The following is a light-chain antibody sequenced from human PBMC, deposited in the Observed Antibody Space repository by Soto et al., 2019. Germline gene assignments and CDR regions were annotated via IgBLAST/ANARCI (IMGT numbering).Light chain of an antibody. Sequence: QSVLNQPPSASASLGASVTLTCTLSSGYSNYKVDWYQQRPGKGPRFVMRVGTGGIVGSKGDGIPDRFSVLGSGLNRYLTIKNIQEEDESDYHCGADHGSGSNFVSNWVFGGGTKLTVL. J-gene: IGLJ3*02. CDR3: GADHGSGSNFVSNWV. V-gene: IGLV9-49*01. CDR1: SGYSNYK. CDR2: VGTGGIVG.